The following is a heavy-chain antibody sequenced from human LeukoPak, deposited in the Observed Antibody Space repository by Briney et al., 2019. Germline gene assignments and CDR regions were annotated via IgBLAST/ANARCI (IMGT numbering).Heavy chain of an antibody. V-gene: IGHV3-23*01. J-gene: IGHJ4*02. D-gene: IGHD6-13*01. Sequence: PGGSLRLSCAASGFTFSNYAMNWVRQAPGKGLEWVSTISGSGGSTYYADSVKGRFTISRDNSKNTLYLQMNSLRAEDTAVYYCARDSGDSSSWRLDYWGQGTLVTVSS. CDR3: ARDSGDSSSWRLDY. CDR1: GFTFSNYA. CDR2: ISGSGGST.